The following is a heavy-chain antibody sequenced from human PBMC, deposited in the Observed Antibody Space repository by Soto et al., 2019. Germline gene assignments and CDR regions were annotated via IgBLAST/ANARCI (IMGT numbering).Heavy chain of an antibody. Sequence: GESLKISCKGSGYTFPSYWIGWVRQMPGKGLEWMGIIYPGDSDARCSPSFQGQVTISVDMSISTAYLHLSSLKASDTAMYYCARQGPLLGYCESTSCHYDYWGKGTLVTVSS. V-gene: IGHV5-51*01. CDR2: IYPGDSDA. D-gene: IGHD2-2*01. CDR3: ARQGPLLGYCESTSCHYDY. CDR1: GYTFPSYW. J-gene: IGHJ4*02.